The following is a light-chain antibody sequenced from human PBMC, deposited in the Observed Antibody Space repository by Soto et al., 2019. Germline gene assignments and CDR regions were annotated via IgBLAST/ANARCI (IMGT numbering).Light chain of an antibody. CDR2: EVS. V-gene: IGLV2-14*02. CDR1: SSDVGSYNL. Sequence: QCALTQPASVSGSPGQSITISCTGTSSDVGSYNLVSWYQQHPGKAPKLMIYEVSKRPSGVSNRFSGSKSGNTASLTISGLQAEDEADYYSSSYTSSSTHVFGTGTKVTVL. CDR3: SSYTSSSTHV. J-gene: IGLJ1*01.